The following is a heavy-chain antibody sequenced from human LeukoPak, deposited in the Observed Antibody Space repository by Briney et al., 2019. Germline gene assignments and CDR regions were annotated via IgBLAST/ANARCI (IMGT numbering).Heavy chain of an antibody. CDR2: IIPIFGTA. V-gene: IGHV1-69*13. D-gene: IGHD3-22*01. J-gene: IGHJ4*02. Sequence: GASMKVSCKASGGTFSSYAISWVRQAPGQGLEWMGGIIPIFGTANYAQKFQGRVTITADESTSTAYMELSGLRSEDTAVYYCARTDSSGYYISSSFDYWGQGTLVTVSS. CDR3: ARTDSSGYYISSSFDY. CDR1: GGTFSSYA.